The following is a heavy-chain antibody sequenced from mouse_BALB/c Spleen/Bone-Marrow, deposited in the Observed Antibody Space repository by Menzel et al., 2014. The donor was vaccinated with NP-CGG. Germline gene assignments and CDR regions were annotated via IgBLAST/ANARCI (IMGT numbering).Heavy chain of an antibody. CDR2: INPSNGGT. V-gene: IGHV1S81*02. Sequence: VQLVESGAELVKPGASVKLSCKASGYTFTNYYIYWVKQRPGQGLEWIGEINPSNGGTNFNEKFKSKATLTVDKSSSTAKMQLSSLTSEDSAVYYCTRVDFLYYYAMDYWGQGTSVTVSS. J-gene: IGHJ4*01. D-gene: IGHD2-3*01. CDR1: GYTFTNYY. CDR3: TRVDFLYYYAMDY.